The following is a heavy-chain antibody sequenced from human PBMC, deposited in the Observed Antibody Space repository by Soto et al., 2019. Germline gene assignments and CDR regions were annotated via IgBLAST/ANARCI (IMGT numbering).Heavy chain of an antibody. J-gene: IGHJ6*02. CDR2: IIPIFGTA. Sequence: ASVKVSCKASGGTFSSYAISWVRQAPGQGLEWMGGIIPIFGTANYAQKFQGRVTITADKSTSTAYMELSSLRSEDTAVYYCAKRKVGVYGMDVWGEGTTVTV. CDR1: GGTFSSYA. CDR3: AKRKVGVYGMDV. V-gene: IGHV1-69*06. D-gene: IGHD1-26*01.